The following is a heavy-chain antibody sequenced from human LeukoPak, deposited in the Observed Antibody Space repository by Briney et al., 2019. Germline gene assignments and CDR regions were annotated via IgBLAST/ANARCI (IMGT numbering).Heavy chain of an antibody. J-gene: IGHJ4*02. D-gene: IGHD3-10*01. Sequence: GGSLRLSCAASGFTVSSNYMSWVRQAPGKGLEWVSVIYSGGSTYYADSVKGRFTISRDNSKNTLYLQMNSLRAEDTVVYYCARDGWFGELPFDYWGQGTLVTVSS. CDR2: IYSGGST. V-gene: IGHV3-66*01. CDR3: ARDGWFGELPFDY. CDR1: GFTVSSNY.